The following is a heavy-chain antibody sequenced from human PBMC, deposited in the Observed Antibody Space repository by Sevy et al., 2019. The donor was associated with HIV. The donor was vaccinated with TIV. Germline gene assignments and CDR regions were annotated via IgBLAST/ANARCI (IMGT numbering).Heavy chain of an antibody. V-gene: IGHV1-2*04. CDR3: ARDLYHRATGYCSGGSCRAYYYYYGMDV. D-gene: IGHD2-15*01. CDR1: GYTFTGYY. J-gene: IGHJ6*02. Sequence: ASVKVSCKASGYTFTGYYMHWVRQAPGQGLEWMGWINPNSGGTNYAQKFQGSVTMTRDTSISTAYMELSRLRSDDTAVYYCARDLYHRATGYCSGGSCRAYYYYYGMDVWGQGTTVTVSS. CDR2: INPNSGGT.